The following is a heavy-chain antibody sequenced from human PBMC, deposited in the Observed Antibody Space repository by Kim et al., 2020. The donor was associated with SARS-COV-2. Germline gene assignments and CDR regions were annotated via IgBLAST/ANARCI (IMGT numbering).Heavy chain of an antibody. J-gene: IGHJ3*02. CDR2: INPSGGST. D-gene: IGHD5-12*01. CDR3: ARDQTPSRGYSGYDKERYDAFDI. V-gene: IGHV1-46*01. CDR1: GYTFTSYY. Sequence: ASVKVSCKASGYTFTSYYMHWVRQAPGQGLEWMGIINPSGGSTSYAQKFRGRVTMTRDTSTNTVYMELSSLRSEDTAVYYCARDQTPSRGYSGYDKERYDAFDIWGQGTMVTVSS.